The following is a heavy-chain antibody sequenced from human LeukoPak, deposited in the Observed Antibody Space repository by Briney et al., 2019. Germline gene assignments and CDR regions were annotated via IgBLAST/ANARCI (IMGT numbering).Heavy chain of an antibody. V-gene: IGHV3-7*01. CDR1: GFTFRSYW. J-gene: IGHJ3*02. CDR3: ARGGRRSVIKPVVRGIDI. Sequence: GGSLRLSCAASGFTFRSYWMTWVRQYPGKGLEWVANIKQDGSETYYADSVKGRFTISRDNSKNTLYLQMNSLRVEDTAIYYCARGGRRSVIKPVVRGIDIWGQGTMVAVSS. D-gene: IGHD3-10*01. CDR2: IKQDGSET.